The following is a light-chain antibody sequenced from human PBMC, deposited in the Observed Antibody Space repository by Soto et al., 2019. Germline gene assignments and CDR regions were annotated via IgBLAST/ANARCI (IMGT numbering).Light chain of an antibody. CDR1: QDINKN. J-gene: IGKJ5*01. CDR3: QQYERLPLT. CDR2: DAS. V-gene: IGKV1-33*01. Sequence: DIRGTQSPTSMCASVVDRXTXTCQASQDINKNLIWYQQKQGRAPKLLIYDASDLETGVTSRVSGSGSGTGFTSAIRSLRSEAFATYYCQQYERLPLTFGPGTRLEIK.